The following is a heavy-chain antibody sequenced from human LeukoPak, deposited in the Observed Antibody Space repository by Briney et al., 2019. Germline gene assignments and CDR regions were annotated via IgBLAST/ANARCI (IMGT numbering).Heavy chain of an antibody. J-gene: IGHJ4*02. CDR1: GFTFSSYW. D-gene: IGHD3-9*01. CDR2: IKQDGSEK. V-gene: IGHV3-7*03. CDR3: AKDQSGYTDY. Sequence: GGSLRLSCAASGFTFSSYWMSWVRQAPGKGLEWVANIKQDGSEKYYVDPVKGRFTISRDNAKNTLYLQMNSLRAEDTAVYYCAKDQSGYTDYWGQGTLVTVSS.